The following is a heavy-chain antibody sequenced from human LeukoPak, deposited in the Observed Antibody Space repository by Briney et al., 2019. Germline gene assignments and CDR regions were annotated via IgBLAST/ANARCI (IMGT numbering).Heavy chain of an antibody. CDR3: ARGPRYVDV. CDR2: INHSGSI. CDR1: GGSFSGYY. V-gene: IGHV4-34*01. Sequence: PSETLSLTCAVYGGSFSGYYWSWIRQPPGKGLEWIGEINHSGSINYNPSLKSRVTISVDTSKNQFSLKLSSVTAADTAVYYCARGPRYVDVWGKGTTVTVSS. J-gene: IGHJ6*03.